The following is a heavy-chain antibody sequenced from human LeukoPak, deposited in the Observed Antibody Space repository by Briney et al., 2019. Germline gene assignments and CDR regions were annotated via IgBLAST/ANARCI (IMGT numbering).Heavy chain of an antibody. J-gene: IGHJ4*02. CDR2: ISTYNGNT. CDR3: ARGDDYGDYWGLY. D-gene: IGHD4-17*01. Sequence: ASVKVSCKASGYTFTDYYIYWVRQAPGQGLEWMGWISTYNGNTNYAQKLQGRVTMTTDTSTSTAYMELRSLISDDAAVYYCARGDDYGDYWGLYWGQGTLVTVSS. V-gene: IGHV1-18*04. CDR1: GYTFTDYY.